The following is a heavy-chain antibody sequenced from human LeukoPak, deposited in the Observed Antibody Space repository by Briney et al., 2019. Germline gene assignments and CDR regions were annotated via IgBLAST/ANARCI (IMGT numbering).Heavy chain of an antibody. CDR3: ARLRRNGDSGGFYYYYDS. CDR1: GFTFSSFS. V-gene: IGHV3-21*01. J-gene: IGHJ4*02. D-gene: IGHD2-21*01. CDR2: INTVASYI. Sequence: GGSLRLSCAASGFTFSSFSINWVRQAPGKGLEWISSINTVASYIYYADSVRGRFTISRDNAKNSLYLQMNSLRAEDTGVYYCARLRRNGDSGGFYYYYDSWGQGTLVTVSS.